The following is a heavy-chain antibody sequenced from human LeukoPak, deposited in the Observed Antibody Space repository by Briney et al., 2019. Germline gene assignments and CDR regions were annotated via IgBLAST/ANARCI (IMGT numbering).Heavy chain of an antibody. V-gene: IGHV3-49*04. CDR1: AFTLGDLA. D-gene: IGHD1-26*01. J-gene: IGHJ4*02. CDR2: IRNKTYGRTT. CDR3: TVGASHS. Sequence: SLRLSSIPSAFTLGDLAMNWVRPAPGNGRGWVGFIRNKTYGRTTDYAASVKGRSSISRDASNSIAYPQMNRRKTADTTVYYCTVGASHSWGQGTLVTVSS.